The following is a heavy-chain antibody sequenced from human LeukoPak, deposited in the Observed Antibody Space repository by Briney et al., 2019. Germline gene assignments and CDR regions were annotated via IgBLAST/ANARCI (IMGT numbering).Heavy chain of an antibody. CDR1: GGSISSGSYY. CDR2: IYTSGST. D-gene: IGHD1-26*01. Sequence: SQTLSLTCTVSGGSISSGSYYWSWIRQPAGKGLEWIGRIYTSGSTNYSPSLKSRVTISVDTSKNQFSLKLSSVTAADTAVYYCARAYPIVYWGQGTLSPSPQ. V-gene: IGHV4-61*02. CDR3: ARAYPIVY. J-gene: IGHJ4*02.